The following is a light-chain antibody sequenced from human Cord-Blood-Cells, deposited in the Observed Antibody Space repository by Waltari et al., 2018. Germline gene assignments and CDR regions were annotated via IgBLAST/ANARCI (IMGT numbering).Light chain of an antibody. J-gene: IGLJ3*02. Sequence: QSVLTQPPSASGTTAQRVTLSPSGTSANLGSTRVNCYQQLPGTAPKLLIYSNNRRPSGVPDRFSGSKSGTSASLAISGLQSEDEADYYCAAWDDSLNGPVFGGGTKLTVL. CDR2: SNN. V-gene: IGLV1-44*01. CDR1: SANLGSTR. CDR3: AAWDDSLNGPV.